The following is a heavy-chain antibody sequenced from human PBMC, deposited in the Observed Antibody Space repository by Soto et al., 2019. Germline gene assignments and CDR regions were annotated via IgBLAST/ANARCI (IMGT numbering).Heavy chain of an antibody. V-gene: IGHV4-61*01. CDR2: IHYSGLT. D-gene: IGHD2-15*01. J-gene: IGHJ4*02. CDR3: ARVQSEYCSGRNCYLHYFDF. Sequence: LSLTCSVSGDSVSSGTYYWGWIRQPPGKGLEWIGYIHYSGLTDYNPSLKSRVNISIDTSKNQFSLNLRSVTAADKAVYYCARVQSEYCSGRNCYLHYFDFWGQGTLVTVSS. CDR1: GDSVSSGTYY.